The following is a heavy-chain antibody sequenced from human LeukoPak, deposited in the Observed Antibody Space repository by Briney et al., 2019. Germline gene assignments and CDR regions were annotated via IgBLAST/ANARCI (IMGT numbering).Heavy chain of an antibody. J-gene: IGHJ4*02. Sequence: KPGGSLRLSCAASGFTFSNAWMSWVRQTPGKGLEWVGRTKSKTDGGTTDYAAPVKGRFTISRDDSKNTLYLQMNSLKTEDTAVYYCTNLYDSSDYYFDYWGQGTLVTVSS. D-gene: IGHD3-22*01. CDR1: GFTFSNAW. CDR2: TKSKTDGGTT. CDR3: TNLYDSSDYYFDY. V-gene: IGHV3-15*01.